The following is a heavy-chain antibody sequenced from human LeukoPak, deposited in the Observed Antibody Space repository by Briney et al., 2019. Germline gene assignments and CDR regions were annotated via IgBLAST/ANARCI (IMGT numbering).Heavy chain of an antibody. D-gene: IGHD1-26*01. CDR2: IKSKTDGGTT. V-gene: IGHV3-15*01. CDR3: TTERGSYRGPLDY. Sequence: GRSLRLSCTTSGFTFGDYGMSWVRQAPGKGLEWVGRIKSKTDGGTTDYAAPVKGRFTISRDDSKNTLYLQMNSLKTEDTAVYYCTTERGSYRGPLDYWGQGTLVTVSS. CDR1: GFTFGDYG. J-gene: IGHJ4*02.